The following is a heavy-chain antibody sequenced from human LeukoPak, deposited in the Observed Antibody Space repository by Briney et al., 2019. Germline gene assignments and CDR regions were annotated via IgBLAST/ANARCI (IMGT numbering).Heavy chain of an antibody. CDR1: GLTFSNYE. D-gene: IGHD3-16*02. CDR2: ISGSGSII. J-gene: IGHJ4*02. V-gene: IGHV3-48*03. Sequence: GGSLRLACAPSGLTFSNYEMNCDRQTPGNGREWVSYISGSGSIIKYVDSVKGRFTISRDNAKNSLYLQMNNLRAEDTAVYYCAKDDRCFSGGGRHTRSFDFWGQGTLVTVSS. CDR3: AKDDRCFSGGGRHTRSFDF.